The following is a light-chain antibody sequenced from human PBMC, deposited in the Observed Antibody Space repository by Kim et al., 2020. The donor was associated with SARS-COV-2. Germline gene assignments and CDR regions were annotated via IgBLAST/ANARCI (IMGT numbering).Light chain of an antibody. CDR3: QQSNDWTPLT. Sequence: SPGENAPPPSRASRTINNKLVWYQQKPGRAPRLLIYDATTRATGVPARFIGSGSETDFTLTISSLQSEDFAVYYCQQSNDWTPLTFGQGTKVDIK. CDR1: RTINNK. CDR2: DAT. V-gene: IGKV3-15*01. J-gene: IGKJ1*01.